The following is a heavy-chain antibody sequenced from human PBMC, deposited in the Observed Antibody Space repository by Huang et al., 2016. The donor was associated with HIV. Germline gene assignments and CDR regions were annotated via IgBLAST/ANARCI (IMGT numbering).Heavy chain of an antibody. CDR3: ATKTGAMDI. V-gene: IGHV3-7*01. D-gene: IGHD1-7*01. J-gene: IGHJ6*02. CDR2: IKQEESEK. Sequence: VESGGRLVQPGGSTFSFGAYWMGWVRQTPGKGLEWVANIKQEESEKDYVESVKGRFNISRDNAKKILFLQMDNVRVEDTATYYCATKTGAMDIWGQGTAVTVS. CDR1: FSFGAYW.